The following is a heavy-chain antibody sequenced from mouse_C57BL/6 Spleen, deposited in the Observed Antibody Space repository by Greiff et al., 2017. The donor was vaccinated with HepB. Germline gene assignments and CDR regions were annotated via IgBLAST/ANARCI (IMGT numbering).Heavy chain of an antibody. CDR3: ARRDGSSSYAMDY. Sequence: EVHLVESGGGLVKPGGSLKLSCAASGFTFSDYGMHWVRQAPEKGLEWVAYISSGSSTIYYADTVKGRFTISRDNAKNTLFLQMTSLRSEDTAMYYCARRDGSSSYAMDYWGQGTSVTVSS. V-gene: IGHV5-17*01. CDR2: ISSGSSTI. J-gene: IGHJ4*01. D-gene: IGHD1-1*01. CDR1: GFTFSDYG.